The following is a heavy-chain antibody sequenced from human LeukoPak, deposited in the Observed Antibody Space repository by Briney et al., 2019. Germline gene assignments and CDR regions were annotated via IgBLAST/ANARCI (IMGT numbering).Heavy chain of an antibody. J-gene: IGHJ4*02. Sequence: GGSLRLSCAASGVTFSSYAMHWVRQAPGKGLEWVAVISYDGSNKYYADSVKGRFTISRDNSKNTLYLQMNSLRAEDTAVYYCARELGQWLVNDYWGQGTLVTVSS. V-gene: IGHV3-30*04. CDR2: ISYDGSNK. D-gene: IGHD6-19*01. CDR3: ARELGQWLVNDY. CDR1: GVTFSSYA.